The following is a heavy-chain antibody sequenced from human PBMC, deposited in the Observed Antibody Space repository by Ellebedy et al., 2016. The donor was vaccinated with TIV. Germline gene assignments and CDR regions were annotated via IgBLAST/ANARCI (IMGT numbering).Heavy chain of an antibody. D-gene: IGHD3-9*01. J-gene: IGHJ6*02. CDR1: GFTFSSYA. V-gene: IGHV3-30-3*01. CDR2: LLFVVSNK. CDR3: AREWIDSRNYDYGLDV. Sequence: PGGSLRLSCAASGFTFSSYAMHWVRPAPGKGLEWSAVLLFVVSNKYYADPVKGRFTISRDNSKSTLYLQMNSLRAEDTAVYYCAREWIDSRNYDYGLDVWGQGTTVTVSS.